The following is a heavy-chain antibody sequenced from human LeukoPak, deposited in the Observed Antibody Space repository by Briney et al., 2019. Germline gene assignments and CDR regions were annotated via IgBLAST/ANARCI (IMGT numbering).Heavy chain of an antibody. J-gene: IGHJ4*02. CDR3: AKDRGSSWYGRGEHLDY. D-gene: IGHD6-13*01. V-gene: IGHV3-23*01. CDR1: GFTFSSSA. Sequence: GGSLRLSCAASGFTFSSSAMSWVRQAPGKGLEWVSAISNNGGYTYYADSVQGRFTISRDNSKSTLCLQMNSPRAEDTAVYYCAKDRGSSWYGRGEHLDYWGQGTLVTVSS. CDR2: ISNNGGYT.